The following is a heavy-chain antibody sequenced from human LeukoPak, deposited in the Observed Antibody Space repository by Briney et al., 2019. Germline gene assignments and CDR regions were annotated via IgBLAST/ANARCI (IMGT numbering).Heavy chain of an antibody. Sequence: GGCLRLSCAASGFTVSSNYMSWVRQAPGKGLEWVSVIYSGGSTYYADSVKGRFTISRDNSKNTLYLQMNSLRAEDTAVYYCAREGCTNGVCSSRAFDIWGQGTMVTVSS. CDR2: IYSGGST. V-gene: IGHV3-53*01. J-gene: IGHJ3*02. CDR1: GFTVSSNY. D-gene: IGHD2-8*01. CDR3: AREGCTNGVCSSRAFDI.